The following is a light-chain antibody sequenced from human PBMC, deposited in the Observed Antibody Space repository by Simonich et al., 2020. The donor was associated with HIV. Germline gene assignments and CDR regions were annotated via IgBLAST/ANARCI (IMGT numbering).Light chain of an antibody. V-gene: IGLV2-11*01. J-gene: IGLJ3*02. CDR3: CSYAGSYTWV. CDR1: SSDVGDYNY. CDR2: EVT. Sequence: QSALTQPPSASGSPGQSVTISCTGTSSDVGDYNYASWYQQHPGKAPKLMIYEVTKRPSGGPDRFSGSKSGNTASLTISGLQAEDEADYYCCSYAGSYTWVFGGGTHLTVL.